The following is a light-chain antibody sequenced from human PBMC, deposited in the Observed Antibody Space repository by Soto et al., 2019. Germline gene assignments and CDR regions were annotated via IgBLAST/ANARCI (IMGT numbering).Light chain of an antibody. CDR2: DAS. CDR1: QSVSSY. J-gene: IGKJ1*01. Sequence: EIVLTQSPATLSLSPGERATLSCRASQSVSSYLAWYQQKPGQAPRLLIYDASKRATGIPARFSGSGSGTDFTLTISSLQPEDFATYYCQQSYSTPRTFGQGTKVDIK. V-gene: IGKV3-11*01. CDR3: QQSYSTPRT.